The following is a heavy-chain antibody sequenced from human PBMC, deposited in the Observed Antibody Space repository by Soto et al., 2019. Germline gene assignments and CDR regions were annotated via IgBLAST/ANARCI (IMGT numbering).Heavy chain of an antibody. CDR3: AREVNSSPARGPNWFDP. D-gene: IGHD6-13*01. CDR1: GDSINNSHW. V-gene: IGHV4-4*02. Sequence: QVQLQESGPGLVQPSGTLSLTCAVSGDSINNSHWWSWVRQTPGKGLEWIGETYHSGTTNYNPSPKTRVTISIDKSKNQFALKMNSVTAADTAGYYCAREVNSSPARGPNWFDPWGQGTLVTVSS. J-gene: IGHJ5*02. CDR2: TYHSGTT.